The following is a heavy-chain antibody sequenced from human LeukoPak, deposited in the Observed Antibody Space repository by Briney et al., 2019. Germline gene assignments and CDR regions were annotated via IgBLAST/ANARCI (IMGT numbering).Heavy chain of an antibody. V-gene: IGHV3-21*01. CDR1: GFTFNSYS. CDR3: ARASGDIVETATMGSY. CDR2: ISSSSSSI. J-gene: IGHJ4*02. Sequence: GGSLRLSCAASGFTFNSYSMNWVRQAPGKGLEWVSSISSSSSSIYYADSVTGRFTISRDNAKNSLYLQMNSLRAEDTAVYYCARASGDIVETATMGSYWGQGTLVTVSS. D-gene: IGHD5-18*01.